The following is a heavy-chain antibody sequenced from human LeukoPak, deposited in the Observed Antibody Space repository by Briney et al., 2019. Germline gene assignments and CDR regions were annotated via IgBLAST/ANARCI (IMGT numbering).Heavy chain of an antibody. Sequence: PGRSLRLSCAASGFTFSSYAMSWVRQAPEKGLEWVSAISGSGGSTYYADSVKGRFTISRDNSKNTLYLQMNSLRAEDTAVYYCAKAMYYYDSSGYYPYYFDYWGQGTLVTVSS. CDR3: AKAMYYYDSSGYYPYYFDY. D-gene: IGHD3-22*01. J-gene: IGHJ4*02. CDR2: ISGSGGST. CDR1: GFTFSSYA. V-gene: IGHV3-23*01.